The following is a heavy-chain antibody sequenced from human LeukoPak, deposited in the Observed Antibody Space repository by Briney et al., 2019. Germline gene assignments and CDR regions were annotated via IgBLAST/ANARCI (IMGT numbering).Heavy chain of an antibody. J-gene: IGHJ5*02. CDR3: ARGSTEAGTHWIDP. CDR1: GYTFTRDY. D-gene: IGHD2-2*01. Sequence: ASVKVSCKASGYTFTRDYMHWVRQAPGQGLEWIGIINPSGRSTSYAQKFQGRVTMTRDTSTTTVYMELSSLRSDDTAVYYCARGSTEAGTHWIDPWGQGTLVTVSS. V-gene: IGHV1-46*01. CDR2: INPSGRST.